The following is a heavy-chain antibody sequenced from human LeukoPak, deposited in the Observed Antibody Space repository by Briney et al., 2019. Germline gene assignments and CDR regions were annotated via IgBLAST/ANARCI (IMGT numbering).Heavy chain of an antibody. Sequence: GGSLRLSCAASGFTFSSYAMHWVRQAPGKGLEWVSSISSSSSYIYYADSVKGRFTISRDNAKNSLYLQMNSLRAEDTAVYYCARDAEKNSGYDYYYYGMDVWGQGTTVTVSS. V-gene: IGHV3-21*01. CDR1: GFTFSSYA. D-gene: IGHD5-12*01. CDR3: ARDAEKNSGYDYYYYGMDV. J-gene: IGHJ6*02. CDR2: ISSSSSYI.